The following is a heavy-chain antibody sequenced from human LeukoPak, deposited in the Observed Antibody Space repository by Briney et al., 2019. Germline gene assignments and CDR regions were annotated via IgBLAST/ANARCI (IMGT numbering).Heavy chain of an antibody. CDR2: IIPIFGTA. V-gene: IGHV1-69*13. Sequence: GASVKVSCKASGGTFSSDAISWVRQAPGQGLEWMGGIIPIFGTANYAQKFQGRVTITADESTSTAYMELSSLRSEDTAVYYGAQVEGHYYGSGSYFYYFDYWGQGTLVTVSS. J-gene: IGHJ4*02. D-gene: IGHD3-10*01. CDR3: AQVEGHYYGSGSYFYYFDY. CDR1: GGTFSSDA.